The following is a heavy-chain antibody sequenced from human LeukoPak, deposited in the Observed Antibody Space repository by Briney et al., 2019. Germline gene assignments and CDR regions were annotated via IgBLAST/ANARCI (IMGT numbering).Heavy chain of an antibody. J-gene: IGHJ6*02. D-gene: IGHD3-10*01. CDR1: GGSFSGYY. CDR3: ARFAYYGSGSYYHYYYYGMDV. Sequence: SETLYLTCAVYGGSFSGYYWSWIRQPPGKGLEWIGEINHSGSTNYNPSLKSRVTISVDTSKNQFSLKLSSVTAADTAVYYCARFAYYGSGSYYHYYYYGMDVWGQGTTVTVSS. V-gene: IGHV4-34*01. CDR2: INHSGST.